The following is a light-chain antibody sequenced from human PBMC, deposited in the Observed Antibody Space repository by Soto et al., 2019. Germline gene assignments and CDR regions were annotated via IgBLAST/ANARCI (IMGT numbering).Light chain of an antibody. V-gene: IGLV1-44*01. CDR1: SSNIGTNT. J-gene: IGLJ2*01. CDR3: AAWDGSLKGVV. Sequence: QSVPTQAPSASGTPGQRVTISCSGSSSNIGTNTVNWYQQLPGTAPKLLIYNGNQRPSGVPDRFSGSKSDTSASLAISGLQSDDEADYYCAAWDGSLKGVVFGGGTKLTVL. CDR2: NGN.